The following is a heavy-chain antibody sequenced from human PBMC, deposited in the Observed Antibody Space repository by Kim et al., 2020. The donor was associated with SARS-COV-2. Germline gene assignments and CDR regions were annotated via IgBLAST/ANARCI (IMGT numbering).Heavy chain of an antibody. Sequence: SETLSLTCTVSGGSISSYYWSWIRQPPGKGLEWIGYIYYSGSTNYNPSLKSRVTISVDTSKNQFSLKLSSVTAADTAVYYCARLVVRGDYYYYYGMDVWGQGTTVTVFS. D-gene: IGHD3-10*01. CDR2: IYYSGST. CDR3: ARLVVRGDYYYYYGMDV. J-gene: IGHJ6*02. CDR1: GGSISSYY. V-gene: IGHV4-59*13.